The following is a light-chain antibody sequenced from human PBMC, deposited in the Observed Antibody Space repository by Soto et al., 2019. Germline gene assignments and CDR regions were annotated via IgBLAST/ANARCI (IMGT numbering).Light chain of an antibody. CDR1: SGHSSYA. V-gene: IGLV4-69*01. J-gene: IGLJ2*01. CDR3: QTWGTGIQLV. CDR2: LNSDGSH. Sequence: QPVLTQSPCASASLGASVKLTCTLSSGHSSYAIAWHQQQPEKGPRYLMKLNSDGSHSKGDGIPDRFSGSSSGAERYLTISSLQSEDEADYYCQTWGTGIQLVFGGGTKLTVL.